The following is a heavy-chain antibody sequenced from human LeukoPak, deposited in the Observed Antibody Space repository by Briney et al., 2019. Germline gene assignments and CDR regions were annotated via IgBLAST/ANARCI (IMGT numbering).Heavy chain of an antibody. J-gene: IGHJ5*02. V-gene: IGHV3-66*01. Sequence: PGGSLRLSCAASGFTVSSNYMSWVRQAPGKGLEWVSVIYSGGSTYYADSVKGRFTISRDNAKNSLYLQMNSLRAEDTAVYYCARVMIGTVNWFDPWGQGTLVTVSS. D-gene: IGHD3-22*01. CDR1: GFTVSSNY. CDR3: ARVMIGTVNWFDP. CDR2: IYSGGST.